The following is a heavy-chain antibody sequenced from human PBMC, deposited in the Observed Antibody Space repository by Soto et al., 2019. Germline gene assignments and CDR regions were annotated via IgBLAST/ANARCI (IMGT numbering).Heavy chain of an antibody. J-gene: IGHJ1*01. CDR1: GFSCSDAW. D-gene: IGHD2-2*01. V-gene: IGHV3-15*01. CDR3: APNQYCSGTTCYDG. CDR2: IRSKLNGGTS. Sequence: XGSLRVSGADSGFSCSDAWMSWVRQAPGKGLEWVGRIRSKLNGGTSDYAAPVKGRFTISRDDSKNTLFLQMTSLKTEDTAVYYCAPNQYCSGTTCYDGWGQGSLVTVSS.